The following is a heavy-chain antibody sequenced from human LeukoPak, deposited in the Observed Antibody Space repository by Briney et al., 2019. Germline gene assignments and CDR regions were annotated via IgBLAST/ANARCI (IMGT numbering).Heavy chain of an antibody. CDR1: GFTFSSYA. Sequence: GSLRLSCAASGFTFSSYAMSWVRQPPGKGLEWIGEINHSGSTNYNPSLKSRVTISVDTSKNQFSLKLSSVTAADTAVYYCARRRGRYCSSTSCSTRAFDIWGQGTVVTVSS. CDR2: INHSGST. V-gene: IGHV4-34*01. D-gene: IGHD2-2*01. CDR3: ARRRGRYCSSTSCSTRAFDI. J-gene: IGHJ3*02.